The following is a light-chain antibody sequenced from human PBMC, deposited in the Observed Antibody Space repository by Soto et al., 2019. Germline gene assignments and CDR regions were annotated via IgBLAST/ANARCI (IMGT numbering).Light chain of an antibody. Sequence: EIVLTQSPGTLSLSPGDRATLSCRASQSVNSNFLAWYQQKPGQAPRLLIYCASSRATGIPDTFSGSGSGTDCTLTISRLEPGDFAVYYGQQYGTSPWTFGQGTKVEIK. J-gene: IGKJ1*01. CDR2: CAS. V-gene: IGKV3-20*01. CDR3: QQYGTSPWT. CDR1: QSVNSNF.